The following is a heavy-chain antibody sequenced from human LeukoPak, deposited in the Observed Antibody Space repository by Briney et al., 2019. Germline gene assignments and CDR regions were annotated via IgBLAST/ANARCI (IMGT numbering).Heavy chain of an antibody. Sequence: PGGSLRLSCAASGFTFSNAWMSWVRQAPGKGLEWVGRIKSKTDGGTTDYAAPVKGRFTISRDDSKNTLYLQMNSLKTEDTAVYYCTTGSHGDPSRFVYWGQGTLVTVSS. CDR2: IKSKTDGGTT. CDR3: TTGSHGDPSRFVY. CDR1: GFTFSNAW. V-gene: IGHV3-15*01. J-gene: IGHJ4*02. D-gene: IGHD4-17*01.